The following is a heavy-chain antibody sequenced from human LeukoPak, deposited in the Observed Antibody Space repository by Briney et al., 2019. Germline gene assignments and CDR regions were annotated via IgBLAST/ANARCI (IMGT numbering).Heavy chain of an antibody. CDR3: ARDQVVGANVRDALDI. CDR1: GFTFSSYG. J-gene: IGHJ3*02. Sequence: GGSLRLSCAASGFTFSSYGMNWVRQAPGKGLEWVSSISSSSSYIYYADSVKGRFTISRDNAKNALYLQMNSLRVEDTAVYYCARDQVVGANVRDALDIWGQGTMVTVSS. CDR2: ISSSSSYI. V-gene: IGHV3-21*01. D-gene: IGHD1-26*01.